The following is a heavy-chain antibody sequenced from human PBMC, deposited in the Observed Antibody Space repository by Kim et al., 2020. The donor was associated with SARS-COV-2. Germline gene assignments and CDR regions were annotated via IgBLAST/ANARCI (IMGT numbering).Heavy chain of an antibody. CDR3: ARVLTSGWSYFDY. D-gene: IGHD6-19*01. Sequence: YAESVKGRFTISRDNARASLYPKMNSLRAEDTAVYYCARVLTSGWSYFDYWGQGTLVTVSS. J-gene: IGHJ4*02. V-gene: IGHV3-21*04.